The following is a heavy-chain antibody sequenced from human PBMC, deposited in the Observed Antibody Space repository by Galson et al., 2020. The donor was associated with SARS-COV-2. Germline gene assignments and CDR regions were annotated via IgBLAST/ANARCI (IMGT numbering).Heavy chain of an antibody. CDR1: GGTFSSYT. V-gene: IGHV1-69*02. CDR2: IITMLNIT. Sequence: KISCKASGGTFSSYTLSWVRQAPGQGLEWMGRIITMLNITYYAQHLQGRLTISADESTGTSDMELSSLRSDDTAIYYCARIASKTGSDFWGQGTLVTISS. CDR3: ARIASKTGSDF. D-gene: IGHD3-9*01. J-gene: IGHJ4*02.